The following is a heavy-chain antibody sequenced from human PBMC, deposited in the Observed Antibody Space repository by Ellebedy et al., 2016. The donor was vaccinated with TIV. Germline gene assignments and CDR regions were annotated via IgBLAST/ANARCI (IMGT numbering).Heavy chain of an antibody. CDR2: ISDFSAYR. Sequence: GESLKISCTASGFTFSDYSMNWVRQAPGKGLEWVSSISDFSAYRFYADSVKGRFTISRDNAKNSLYLQMNSLRADDTAVYYCATQAGTTPGGYWGQGTLVTVSS. J-gene: IGHJ4*02. V-gene: IGHV3-21*04. CDR1: GFTFSDYS. D-gene: IGHD1-1*01. CDR3: ATQAGTTPGGY.